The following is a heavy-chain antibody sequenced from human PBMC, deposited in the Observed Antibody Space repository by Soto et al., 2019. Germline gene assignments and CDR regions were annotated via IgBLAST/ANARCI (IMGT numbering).Heavy chain of an antibody. CDR3: VSDRIGNWFDP. CDR2: ISAYNGNT. Sequence: ASVKVSCKASGYTFTSYGISWVRQAPGQGLEWMGWISAYNGNTNYAQKLQGRVTMTTDTSTSTAYMELRSLRSDDTAVYYCVSDRIGNWFDPWGQGTLVTVSS. J-gene: IGHJ5*02. V-gene: IGHV1-18*01. D-gene: IGHD2-15*01. CDR1: GYTFTSYG.